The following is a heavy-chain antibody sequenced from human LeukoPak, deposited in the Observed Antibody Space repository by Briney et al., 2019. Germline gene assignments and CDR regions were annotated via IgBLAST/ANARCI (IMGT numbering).Heavy chain of an antibody. CDR2: INPNSGGT. CDR1: GYTLTDYY. V-gene: IGHV1-2*06. Sequence: ASVKVSCKASGYTLTDYYMHWVRQAPGQGLEWMGRINPNSGGTNYAQKFQGRVTMTRDTSISTVYMELSRLRSDDTAVYYCARVGYYKSSGYYEYWAQGTLVTFPS. D-gene: IGHD3-22*01. CDR3: ARVGYYKSSGYYEY. J-gene: IGHJ4*02.